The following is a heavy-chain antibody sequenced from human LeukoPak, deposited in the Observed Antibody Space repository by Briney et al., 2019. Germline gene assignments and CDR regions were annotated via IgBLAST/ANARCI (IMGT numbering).Heavy chain of an antibody. D-gene: IGHD2-2*03. CDR1: GFTFSSYS. CDR2: ISSSSSTI. Sequence: GGSLRLSCAASGFTFSSYSMNWVRQAPGKGLEWVSYISSSSSTIYYADSVKGRFTISRDNAKNSLYLQMNSLRAEDTAVYYCARELSGYCSSTSCTAQTYYYYMDVWGKGTTVTVSS. J-gene: IGHJ6*03. V-gene: IGHV3-48*01. CDR3: ARELSGYCSSTSCTAQTYYYYMDV.